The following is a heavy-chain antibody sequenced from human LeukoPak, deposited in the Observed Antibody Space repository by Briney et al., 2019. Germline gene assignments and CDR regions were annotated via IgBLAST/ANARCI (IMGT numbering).Heavy chain of an antibody. V-gene: IGHV4-39*07. CDR2: IYYSGST. CDR1: GGSISSSSYY. D-gene: IGHD6-13*01. CDR3: ASLRAPYSSSWYGHYFDY. Sequence: SETLSLTCTVSGGSISSSSYYWGWIRQPPGKGLEWIGSIYYSGSTYYNPSLKSRVTISVDTSKNQFSLKLSSVTAADTAVYYCASLRAPYSSSWYGHYFDYWGQGTLVTVSS. J-gene: IGHJ4*02.